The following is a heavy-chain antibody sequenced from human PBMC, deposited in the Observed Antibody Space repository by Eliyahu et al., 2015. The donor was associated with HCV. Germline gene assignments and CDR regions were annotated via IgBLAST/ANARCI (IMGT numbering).Heavy chain of an antibody. CDR1: GGSISTYX. D-gene: IGHD6-19*01. CDR3: ASGGGGIAVTGTGGWFDP. V-gene: IGHV4-59*01. CDR2: XHYSGST. J-gene: IGHJ5*02. Sequence: QVQLQESXPGLVKPSETLSXTCTVSGGSISTYXWSWIRQPPGKXLEWIGYXHYSGSTNYNPSLKRRVTMSVDTSKNXFSLSLTSVTAADTAMYYCASGGGGIAVTGTGGWFDPWGQGTLVTVSS.